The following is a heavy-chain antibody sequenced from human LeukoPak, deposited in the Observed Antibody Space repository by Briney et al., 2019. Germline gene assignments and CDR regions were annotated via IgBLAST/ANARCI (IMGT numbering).Heavy chain of an antibody. J-gene: IGHJ5*02. V-gene: IGHV3-30*03. CDR1: GFAFVSYG. CDR3: ARWFDL. Sequence: GGSLRLSCAASGFAFVSYGMHWVRQAPGKGLEWMAVISFDGSNKYYADSVKGRFTISRDNARNSLALQMNSLRAEDTAVYYCARWFDLWGQGTLVTVSS. CDR2: ISFDGSNK.